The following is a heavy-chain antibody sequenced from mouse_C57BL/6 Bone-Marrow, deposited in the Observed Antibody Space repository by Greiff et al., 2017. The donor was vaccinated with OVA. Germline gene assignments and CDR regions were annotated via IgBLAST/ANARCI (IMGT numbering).Heavy chain of an antibody. CDR1: GFSLTNYG. CDR2: IWSGGSP. Sequence: VQLQQSGPGLVQPSQSLSITCTVSGFSLTNYGVHWVRQSPGKGLEWLGAIWSGGSPHYNAAFISRLSISKDNSESQVFFKMNSLRADDTAIYYCARMAYYINSNSFDNWGQGTTLTVSS. V-gene: IGHV2-2*01. J-gene: IGHJ2*01. D-gene: IGHD2-5*01. CDR3: ARMAYYINSNSFDN.